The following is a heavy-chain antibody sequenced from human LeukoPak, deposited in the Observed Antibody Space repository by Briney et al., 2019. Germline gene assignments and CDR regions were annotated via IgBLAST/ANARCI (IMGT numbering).Heavy chain of an antibody. CDR2: VNYSGRT. V-gene: IGHV4-34*11. CDR3: ARVVFGELSAFFDY. J-gene: IGHJ4*02. CDR1: GGSFSGYY. D-gene: IGHD3-10*02. Sequence: PSETLSLTCAVYGGSFSGYYWSWIRQPPGKGLEWIGDVNYSGRTKNNPSLKSRPAMSVDMSKNQFSLKLNSVTAADTAVYYCARVVFGELSAFFDYWGQGTLVTVSS.